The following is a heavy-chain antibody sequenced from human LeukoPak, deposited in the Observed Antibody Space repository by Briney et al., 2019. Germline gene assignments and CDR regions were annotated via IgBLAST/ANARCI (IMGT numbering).Heavy chain of an antibody. CDR2: ISYDGSNK. J-gene: IGHJ3*02. CDR3: ARALYSSSNAFDI. V-gene: IGHV3-30-3*01. Sequence: GGSLRLSCAASGFTFSSYAMHWVRQAPGKGLEWVAVISYDGSNKYYADSVKGRFTISRDNSKNTLYLQMDSLRAEDTAVYYCARALYSSSNAFDIWGQGTMVTVSS. CDR1: GFTFSSYA. D-gene: IGHD6-13*01.